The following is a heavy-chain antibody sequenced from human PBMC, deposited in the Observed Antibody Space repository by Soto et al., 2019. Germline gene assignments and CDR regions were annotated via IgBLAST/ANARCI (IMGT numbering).Heavy chain of an antibody. J-gene: IGHJ3*01. CDR3: ATIRYCRFCRCCVEDDAFYF. Sequence: PSETLSLTCAVYGGSFSGYYWSWIRQPPGKGLEWIGEINHSGSTNYNPSLKSRVTISVDTSKNQFSLKLSSVTAADTVVYYCATIRYCRFCRCCVEDDAFYFWGQGTMVTVS. V-gene: IGHV4-34*01. CDR1: GGSFSGYY. D-gene: IGHD2-15*01. CDR2: INHSGST.